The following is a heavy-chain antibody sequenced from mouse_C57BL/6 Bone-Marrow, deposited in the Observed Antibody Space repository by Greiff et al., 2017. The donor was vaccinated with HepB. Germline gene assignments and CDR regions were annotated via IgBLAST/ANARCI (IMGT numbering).Heavy chain of an antibody. V-gene: IGHV3-6*01. D-gene: IGHD1-1*01. CDR2: ISYDGSN. CDR3: ARATTVVATEAMDY. Sequence: EVKLMESGPGLVKPSQSLSLTCSVTGYSITSGYYWNWIRQFPGNKLEWMGYISYDGSNNYNPSLKNRISITRDTSKNQFFLKLNSVTTEDTATYYCARATTVVATEAMDYWGQGTSVTVSS. J-gene: IGHJ4*01. CDR1: GYSITSGYY.